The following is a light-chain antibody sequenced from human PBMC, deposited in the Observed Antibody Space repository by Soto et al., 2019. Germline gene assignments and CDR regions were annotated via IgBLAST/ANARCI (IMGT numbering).Light chain of an antibody. CDR2: DAS. CDR1: QSISSW. CDR3: QQYNSYLYT. V-gene: IGKV1-5*01. Sequence: DIQMTQSPSTLSASVGDRVTITCRASQSISSWLAWYQQKPGKAPKLLIYDASSLESGVPSRFSGSGSGTEFTLTISSLQPDDFATYYCQQYNSYLYTFGQGKRLEI. J-gene: IGKJ5*01.